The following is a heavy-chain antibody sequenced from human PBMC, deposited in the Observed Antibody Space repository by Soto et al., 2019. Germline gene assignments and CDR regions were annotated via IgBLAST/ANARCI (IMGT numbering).Heavy chain of an antibody. V-gene: IGHV1-3*01. CDR1: GYTFTSYA. Sequence: VALVKVSCKASGYTFTSYAMHWVRQAPGQRLEWMGWINAGNGNTKYSQKFQGRVTITRDTSASTAYMELSSLRSEDTAVYYCAREGNWNYVGYWGQGTLVTVSS. CDR3: AREGNWNYVGY. CDR2: INAGNGNT. D-gene: IGHD1-1*01. J-gene: IGHJ4*02.